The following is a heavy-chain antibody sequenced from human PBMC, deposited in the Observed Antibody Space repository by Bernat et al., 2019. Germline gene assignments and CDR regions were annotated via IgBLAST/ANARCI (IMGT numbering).Heavy chain of an antibody. J-gene: IGHJ4*02. V-gene: IGHV4-39*01. CDR1: GGSISSGRYN. D-gene: IGHD3-10*01. CDR3: SRQDGSGSFSENSFDS. Sequence: QLQLQESGPGLVKPSETLSLTCIVSGGSISSGRYNWGWIRQPPGKGLEWIASIYYSGTTYYNPSLKSRVTIHVDTSKNRFSLKLSSVNAADTAVYYCSRQDGSGSFSENSFDSRGQGTLVTGSA. CDR2: IYYSGTT.